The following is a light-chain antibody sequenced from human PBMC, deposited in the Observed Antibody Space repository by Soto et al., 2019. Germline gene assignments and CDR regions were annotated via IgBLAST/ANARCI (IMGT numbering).Light chain of an antibody. CDR1: SSDVGGYNY. CDR2: EVS. Sequence: QSVLTQPASVSRSPGQSITISCTGTSSDVGGYNYVSWYQQHPGKAPKLMIYEVSNRPSGVSNRFSGSKSGNTASLTISGLLAEDEAHYYCTSYTSSSTLDVFGTGTKLTVL. J-gene: IGLJ1*01. CDR3: TSYTSSSTLDV. V-gene: IGLV2-14*01.